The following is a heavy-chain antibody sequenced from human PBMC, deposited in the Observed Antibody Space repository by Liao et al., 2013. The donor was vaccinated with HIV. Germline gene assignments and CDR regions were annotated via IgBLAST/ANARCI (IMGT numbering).Heavy chain of an antibody. Sequence: QVQLQESGPGLVKPSETLSLTCTVSGGSISSYYWSWIRQPAGKGLEWIGRFYTSGITNYNPSLKSRVTMSVDTSKNQFSLKLRSVTAADTAVYFCARLSPPRGGCSSTSCYRGAFDIWGQGTLVTVSS. CDR2: FYTSGIT. D-gene: IGHD2-2*02. CDR1: GGSISSYY. V-gene: IGHV4-4*07. J-gene: IGHJ3*02. CDR3: ARLSPPRGGCSSTSCYRGAFDI.